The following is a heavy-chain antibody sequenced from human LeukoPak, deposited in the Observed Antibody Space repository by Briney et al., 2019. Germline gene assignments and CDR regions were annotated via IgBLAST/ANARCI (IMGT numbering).Heavy chain of an antibody. CDR3: AKDSHRDSSGYYYFDY. J-gene: IGHJ4*02. CDR2: ISWNSGSI. V-gene: IGHV3-9*01. D-gene: IGHD3-22*01. CDR1: GFTFDDYA. Sequence: GGSLRLSCAASGFTFDDYAMHWVRQAPGKGLEWVSGISWNSGSIGYADSVKGRFTISRGNAKNSLYLQMNSLRAEDTALYYCAKDSHRDSSGYYYFDYWGQGTLVTVSS.